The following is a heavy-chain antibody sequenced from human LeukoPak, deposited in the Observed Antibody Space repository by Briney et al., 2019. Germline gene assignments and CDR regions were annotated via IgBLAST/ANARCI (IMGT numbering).Heavy chain of an antibody. Sequence: GALRLSCAASGFTFSTYAMSWFRQAPGQGLEWVSAISDSGGSTYYADSVKGRFSISRDNSKNTLYLQMNSLRAEDTAAYYCARDRMVYEYWGQGTRVTVSS. CDR2: ISDSGGST. D-gene: IGHD2-8*01. CDR1: GFTFSTYA. V-gene: IGHV3-23*01. CDR3: ARDRMVYEY. J-gene: IGHJ4*02.